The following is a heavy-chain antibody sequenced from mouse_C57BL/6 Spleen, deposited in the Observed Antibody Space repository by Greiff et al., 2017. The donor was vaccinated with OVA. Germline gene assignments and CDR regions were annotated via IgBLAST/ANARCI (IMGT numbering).Heavy chain of an antibody. D-gene: IGHD2-5*01. CDR1: GFTFSDYG. J-gene: IGHJ1*03. CDR2: ISSGSSTI. CDR3: ARGYSNFWYFDV. V-gene: IGHV5-17*01. Sequence: EVKVVESGGGLVKPGGSLKLSCAASGFTFSDYGMHWVRQAPEKGLEWVAYISSGSSTIYYADTVKGRFTISRDNAKNTLFLQMTSLRSEDTAMYYCARGYSNFWYFDVWGTGTTVTVSS.